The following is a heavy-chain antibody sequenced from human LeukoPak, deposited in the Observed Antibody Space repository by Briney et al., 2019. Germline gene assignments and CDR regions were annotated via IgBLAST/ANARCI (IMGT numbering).Heavy chain of an antibody. CDR2: IWYDGSNK. CDR3: AKDSGLYYFDY. Sequence: PGGSLRLSCVASGFTFNSYAMTWVRQAPGKGLEWVAVIWYDGSNKYYADSVKGRFTISRDNSKNTLYLQMNSLRAEDTAVYYCAKDSGLYYFDYWGQGTLVTVSS. J-gene: IGHJ4*02. D-gene: IGHD1-14*01. CDR1: GFTFNSYA. V-gene: IGHV3-33*06.